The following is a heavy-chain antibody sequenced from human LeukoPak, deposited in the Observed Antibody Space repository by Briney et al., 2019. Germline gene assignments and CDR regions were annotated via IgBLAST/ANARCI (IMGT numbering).Heavy chain of an antibody. D-gene: IGHD3-22*01. Sequence: SETLSLTCTVSGGSISSNYWSWIRQPPGKGLEWIGYIYTSGSTNYNPSLKSRVTMSVDASKNHFSLKLTSVTAADTAIYYCARQAYDTGYDAFDIWGQGTMVTVSS. V-gene: IGHV4-4*08. J-gene: IGHJ3*02. CDR2: IYTSGST. CDR3: ARQAYDTGYDAFDI. CDR1: GGSISSNY.